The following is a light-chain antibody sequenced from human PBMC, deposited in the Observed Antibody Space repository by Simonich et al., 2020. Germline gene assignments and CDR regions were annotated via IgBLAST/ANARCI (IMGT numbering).Light chain of an antibody. Sequence: QSALTQPASVSGSPGQSITISCTGTSSDVGCYNYVSWYQQHPGKAPKIKIYDVSTRPSGVSIRCSGSKSGNTASLTISGLQAEDEADYYCSSYTSSSTWVFGGGTKLTVL. CDR2: DVS. J-gene: IGLJ3*02. CDR3: SSYTSSSTWV. CDR1: SSDVGCYNY. V-gene: IGLV2-14*01.